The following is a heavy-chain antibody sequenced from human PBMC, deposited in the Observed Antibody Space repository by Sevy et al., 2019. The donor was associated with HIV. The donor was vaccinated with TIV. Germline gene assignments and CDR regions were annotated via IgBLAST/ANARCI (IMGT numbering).Heavy chain of an antibody. Sequence: GGSLRLSCAASGFTFSNYYMNWVRQAPGKGLEWVSSISSRSSYISYADSVKGRFTISRDNAKNSLYLQMNSLRADDTAVYFCARDGGCSSTTCLLYFDCRGQGTLVTVSS. CDR2: ISSRSSYI. V-gene: IGHV3-21*01. CDR3: ARDGGCSSTTCLLYFDC. CDR1: GFTFSNYY. D-gene: IGHD2-2*01. J-gene: IGHJ4*02.